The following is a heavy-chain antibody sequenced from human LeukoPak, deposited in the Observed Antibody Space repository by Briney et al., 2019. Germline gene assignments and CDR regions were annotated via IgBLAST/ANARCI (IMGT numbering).Heavy chain of an antibody. J-gene: IGHJ4*02. CDR2: TYYRSKWYN. CDR3: ARSKLVRIWNDVDEFDY. V-gene: IGHV6-1*01. CDR1: GDSVSSNSAA. Sequence: SQTLSLTCAISGDSVSSNSAAWNWIRQSPSRGLEWLGRTYYRSKWYNDYAVPVKSRITINPDTSKNQFSLQLNSVTPEDTAVYYCARSKLVRIWNDVDEFDYWGQGTLVTVSS. D-gene: IGHD1-1*01.